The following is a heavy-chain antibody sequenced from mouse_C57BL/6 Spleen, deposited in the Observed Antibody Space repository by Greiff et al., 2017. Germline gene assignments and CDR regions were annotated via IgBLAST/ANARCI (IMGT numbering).Heavy chain of an antibody. V-gene: IGHV5-6*01. CDR1: GFTFSSYG. J-gene: IGHJ2*01. Sequence: EVHLVESGGDLVKPGGSLTLSCAASGFTFSSYGMSWVRQTPDKRLEWVATIRSGGSYTYYPDSVKGRFTISIDNAKNTLYLQMSSLKSEDTAMYYCARQDGYDNWVYFDYWGQGTTLTVAS. D-gene: IGHD2-2*01. CDR2: IRSGGSYT. CDR3: ARQDGYDNWVYFDY.